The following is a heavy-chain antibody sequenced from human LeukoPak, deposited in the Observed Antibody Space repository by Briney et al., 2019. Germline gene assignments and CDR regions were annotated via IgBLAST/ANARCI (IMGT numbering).Heavy chain of an antibody. D-gene: IGHD3-9*01. V-gene: IGHV3-53*01. CDR3: ARSTNEARLRYYVPPNDY. CDR2: LYSDGTT. J-gene: IGHJ4*02. Sequence: GGSLRLSCVVSGFSASSNCMSWVRQAPGKGLEWVSVLYSDGTTYYADSVKGRFTISRDNFKNTVYLQMNSLRAEDTAVYYCARSTNEARLRYYVPPNDYWGQGTLATVSS. CDR1: GFSASSNC.